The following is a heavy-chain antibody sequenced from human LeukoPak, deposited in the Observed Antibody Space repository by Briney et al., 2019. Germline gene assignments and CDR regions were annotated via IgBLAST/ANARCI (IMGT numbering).Heavy chain of an antibody. V-gene: IGHV3-21*01. Sequence: PGGSLRLSCAASGFTFSSYSMNWVRQAPGKGLEWVSSISSSSSYIYYADSVKGRFTISRDNAKNSLYLQMNSLRAEDTAVYYCARGQEDGPDAFDIWGQGTMVTVSS. CDR2: ISSSSSYI. D-gene: IGHD5-24*01. CDR3: ARGQEDGPDAFDI. CDR1: GFTFSSYS. J-gene: IGHJ3*02.